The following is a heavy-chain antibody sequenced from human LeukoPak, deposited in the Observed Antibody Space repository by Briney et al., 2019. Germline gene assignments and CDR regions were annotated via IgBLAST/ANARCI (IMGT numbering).Heavy chain of an antibody. CDR2: INHSGST. CDR3: ARRREMADFDY. D-gene: IGHD5-24*01. J-gene: IGHJ4*02. V-gene: IGHV4-34*01. Sequence: SETLSITCAVYGGSFSGYYWSWIRQPPGKGLEWIGEINHSGSTNYNPSLKSRVTISVDTSKNQFSLKLSSVTAADTAVYYCARRREMADFDYWGQGTLVTVSS. CDR1: GGSFSGYY.